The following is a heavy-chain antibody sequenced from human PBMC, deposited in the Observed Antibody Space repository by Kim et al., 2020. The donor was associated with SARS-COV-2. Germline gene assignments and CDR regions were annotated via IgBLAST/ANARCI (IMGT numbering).Heavy chain of an antibody. CDR1: GFTFSGYA. J-gene: IGHJ4*02. CDR3: ARGIAGFDY. D-gene: IGHD6-13*01. Sequence: GGSLRLSCAASGFTFSGYAIHWVRQAPGKGLEWVAVISYDGRNEYKADSVKGRFTISRDNSKNTLYLQMNSLRAEDTAVYYCARGIAGFDYWGQGTQVTVSS. CDR2: ISYDGRNE. V-gene: IGHV3-30*04.